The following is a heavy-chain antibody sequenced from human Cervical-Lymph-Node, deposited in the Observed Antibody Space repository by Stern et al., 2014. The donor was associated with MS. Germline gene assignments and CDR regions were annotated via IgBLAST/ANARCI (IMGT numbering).Heavy chain of an antibody. V-gene: IGHV3-74*01. CDR2: INSDGSST. J-gene: IGHJ4*02. D-gene: IGHD3-16*01. CDR1: GFTFSSYW. Sequence: EVQLVESGGGLVQPGGSLRLSCAASGFTFSSYWMHWVRQAPGKGLVWVSRINSDGSSTSYADSVKGRFTISRDNAKNTLYLQMNSLRAEDTAVYYCARDHAPRAFGGAPDYWGQGTLVTVSS. CDR3: ARDHAPRAFGGAPDY.